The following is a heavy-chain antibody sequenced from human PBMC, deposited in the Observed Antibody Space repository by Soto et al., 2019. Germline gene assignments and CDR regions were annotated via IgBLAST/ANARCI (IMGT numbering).Heavy chain of an antibody. V-gene: IGHV4-4*07. CDR3: ARGEDDYVWGSYRSYYYYGMDV. CDR1: GGSISSYY. J-gene: IGHJ6*02. Sequence: SETLSLTCTVSGGSISSYYWSWIRQPAGKGLEWIGRIYTSGSTNYNPSLKSRVTMSVDTSKNQFSLKLSSVTAADTAVYYCARGEDDYVWGSYRSYYYYGMDVWGQGATVTVSS. D-gene: IGHD3-16*02. CDR2: IYTSGST.